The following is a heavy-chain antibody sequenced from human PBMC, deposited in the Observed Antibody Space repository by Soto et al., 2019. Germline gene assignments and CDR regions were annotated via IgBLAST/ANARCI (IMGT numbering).Heavy chain of an antibody. V-gene: IGHV3-53*01. CDR3: ARDPNTSCGQHWEFIYCDS. J-gene: IGHJ4*02. D-gene: IGHD7-27*01. Sequence: EVQLVESGGGLIQSGGSLRLSCAASGFTVSSNSMNWVRQAPGKGLEWVSVIYSDNKTYYADYVKGRFTISSDKSKSTLSRQVDSLRPYDAAVYYCARDPNTSCGQHWEFIYCDSWGQGTLVTVSS. CDR2: IYSDNKT. CDR1: GFTVSSNS.